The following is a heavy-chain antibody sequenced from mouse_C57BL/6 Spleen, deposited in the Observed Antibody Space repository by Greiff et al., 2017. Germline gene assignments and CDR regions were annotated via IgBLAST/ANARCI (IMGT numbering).Heavy chain of an antibody. CDR3: ARERGYGSSYNFDY. Sequence: EVKLMESGGGLVKPGGSLKLSCAASGFTFSSYAMSWVRQTPDKRLEWVATISAGGSYTYYPDNVKGRFTIARDNAKNNLYRQRSHLESEDTAMYYCARERGYGSSYNFDYWGQGTTLTVSS. V-gene: IGHV5-4*03. D-gene: IGHD1-1*01. CDR1: GFTFSSYA. J-gene: IGHJ2*01. CDR2: ISAGGSYT.